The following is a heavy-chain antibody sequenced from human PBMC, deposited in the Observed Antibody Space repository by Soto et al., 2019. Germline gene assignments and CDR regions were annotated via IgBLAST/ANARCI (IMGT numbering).Heavy chain of an antibody. D-gene: IGHD5-18*01. Sequence: ASVKVSCKASGYTFTGYYMHWVRQAPGHGLDWMGGINPNSGTANYAQKFQGRVTMTADESTSTAYMELSSLRSDDTAAYYCARDRTWGYSYGSGYYYYGMDVWGQGTTVTVSS. CDR3: ARDRTWGYSYGSGYYYYGMDV. CDR2: INPNSGTA. CDR1: GYTFTGYY. J-gene: IGHJ6*02. V-gene: IGHV1-2*02.